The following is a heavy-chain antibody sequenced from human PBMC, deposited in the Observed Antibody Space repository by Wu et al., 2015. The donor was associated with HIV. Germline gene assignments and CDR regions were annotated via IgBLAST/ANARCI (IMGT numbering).Heavy chain of an antibody. CDR2: IIPMFDTP. V-gene: IGHV1-69*12. D-gene: IGHD2-2*01. CDR1: GGPFSDHA. Sequence: QVQLVQSGAEVKKPGSSVKVSCQASGGPFSDHAISWVRQAPGQGFEWMGGIIPMFDTPNYAQRFQGRITIAADESTSTAYMELSSLRFEDTAVYYCARHLPPICSSSSCHYELQRGADGFDVWGQGTMVTVSS. J-gene: IGHJ3*01. CDR3: ARHLPPICSSSSCHYELQRGADGFDV.